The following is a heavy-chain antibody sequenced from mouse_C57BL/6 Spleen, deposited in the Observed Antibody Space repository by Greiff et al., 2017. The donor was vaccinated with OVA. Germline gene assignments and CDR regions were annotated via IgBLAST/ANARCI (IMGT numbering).Heavy chain of an antibody. CDR1: GFTFSSYA. D-gene: IGHD2-5*01. CDR2: ISSGGDYI. Sequence: DVKLQESGEGLVKPGGSLKLSCAASGFTFSSYAMSWVRQTPEKRLEWVAYISSGGDYIYYADTVKGRFTISRDNARNTLYLQMSSLKSEDTAMYYCTRGHSNYAMDYWGQGTSVTVSS. CDR3: TRGHSNYAMDY. V-gene: IGHV5-9-1*02. J-gene: IGHJ4*01.